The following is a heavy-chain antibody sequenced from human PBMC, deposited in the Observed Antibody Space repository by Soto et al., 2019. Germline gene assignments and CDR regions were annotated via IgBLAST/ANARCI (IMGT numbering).Heavy chain of an antibody. CDR1: GFTFSSYG. J-gene: IGHJ4*02. CDR2: IWYDGSNK. CDR3: ARELGYDRLDY. V-gene: IGHV3-33*01. D-gene: IGHD2-2*01. Sequence: QVQLVESGGGVVQPGRSLRLSCAASGFTFSSYGMHWVRQAPGKGLEWVAVIWYDGSNKYYADSVKGRFTISRDNSKNTLYLQMNSLRAEDTAVYYWARELGYDRLDYWGQGTLVTVSS.